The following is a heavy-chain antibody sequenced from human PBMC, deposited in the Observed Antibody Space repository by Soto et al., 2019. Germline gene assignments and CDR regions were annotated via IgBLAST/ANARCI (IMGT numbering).Heavy chain of an antibody. Sequence: GGSLRLSCAASGFTVSSNYMSWVRQAPGKGLEWVSVIYSGGSTYYADSVKGRFTISRDKSKNTLYLQMNSLRAEDTAVYYCARRKEYYFFCCYYYEDYYYYGMHVWGQGITVTVSS. J-gene: IGHJ6*02. CDR3: ARRKEYYFFCCYYYEDYYYYGMHV. CDR2: IYSGGST. D-gene: IGHD3-22*01. V-gene: IGHV3-66*01. CDR1: GFTVSSNY.